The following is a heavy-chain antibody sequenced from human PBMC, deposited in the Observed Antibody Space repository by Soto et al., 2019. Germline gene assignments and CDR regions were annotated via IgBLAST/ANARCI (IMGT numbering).Heavy chain of an antibody. CDR2: IIPIFGTA. CDR1: GYTFINYG. J-gene: IGHJ5*02. CDR3: ARGPHYYDSSGYQYNWFDP. V-gene: IGHV1-69*13. D-gene: IGHD3-22*01. Sequence: SVKVSCKTSGYTFINYGISWVRQAPGQGPEWMGWIIPIFGTANYAQKFQGRVTITADESTSTAYMELSSLRSEDTAVYYCARGPHYYDSSGYQYNWFDPWGQGTLVTVSS.